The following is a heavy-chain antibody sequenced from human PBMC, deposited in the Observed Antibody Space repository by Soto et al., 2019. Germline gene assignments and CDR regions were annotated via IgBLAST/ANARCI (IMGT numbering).Heavy chain of an antibody. D-gene: IGHD3-22*01. Sequence: QVQLQESGPGLVKASETLSLSCTVSGHSISADYWSWIRQPAGKRLGWIGRVDASGNTNYNPSLKSRLTKSVDTSKNQFFQKVRSVTAADTAMYFCARDVGGSVVPHWFDPWGQGALVTVSS. CDR3: ARDVGGSVVPHWFDP. J-gene: IGHJ5*02. CDR2: VDASGNT. V-gene: IGHV4-4*07. CDR1: GHSISADY.